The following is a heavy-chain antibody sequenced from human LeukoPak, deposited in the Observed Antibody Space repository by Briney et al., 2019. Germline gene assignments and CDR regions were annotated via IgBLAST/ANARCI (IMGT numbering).Heavy chain of an antibody. Sequence: GGSLRLSCAASEFTFSSYEMNWVRQAPGKGLEWVSGISGSGGSTYYADSVKGRFTISRDNSKNTLYLQMNSLRAEDTAVYYCAKERPWELDYWGQGTLVTVSS. J-gene: IGHJ4*02. CDR2: ISGSGGST. CDR1: EFTFSSYE. V-gene: IGHV3-23*01. D-gene: IGHD1-26*01. CDR3: AKERPWELDY.